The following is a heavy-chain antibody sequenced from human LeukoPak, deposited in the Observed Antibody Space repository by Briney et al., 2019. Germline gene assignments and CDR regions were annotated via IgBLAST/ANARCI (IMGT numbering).Heavy chain of an antibody. J-gene: IGHJ3*02. CDR1: GGSISSGGSY. V-gene: IGHV4-31*03. Sequence: SQTLSLTCTVSGGSISSGGSYWSWIRQHPGKGLEWIGYIYYSGSTYYNPSLKSRLTISVDTSKNQFSLKLSSVNAADTAVYYCARMVRGVITLDAFDIWGQGTMGTVSS. CDR2: IYYSGST. CDR3: ARMVRGVITLDAFDI. D-gene: IGHD3-10*01.